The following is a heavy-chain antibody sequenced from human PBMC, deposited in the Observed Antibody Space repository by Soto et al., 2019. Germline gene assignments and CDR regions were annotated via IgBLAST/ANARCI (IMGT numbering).Heavy chain of an antibody. CDR1: GFTFSSYA. CDR2: ISYDGSNK. CDR3: ARDTRRYSIKPVGMDV. V-gene: IGHV3-30-3*01. D-gene: IGHD6-13*01. J-gene: IGHJ6*02. Sequence: GGSLRLSCAASGFTFSSYAMHWVRQAPGKGLEWVAVISYDGSNKYYADSVKGRFTISRDNSKNTLYLQMNSLRAEDTAVYYCARDTRRYSIKPVGMDVWGQGTTVTVSS.